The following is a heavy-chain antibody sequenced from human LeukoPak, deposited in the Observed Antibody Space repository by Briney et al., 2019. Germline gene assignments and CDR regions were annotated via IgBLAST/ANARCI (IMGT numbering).Heavy chain of an antibody. J-gene: IGHJ4*02. CDR2: IYYSGST. D-gene: IGHD3-22*01. Sequence: SETLSLTCTVSGRSISSYYWSWIRQPPGKGLEWIGYIYYSGSTDYNPSLKSRVTISVDTSKNQVSLKLSSVTAADTAVYYCARRWCNRLSSGFYPWYFDEWGLGTLVTVSS. CDR3: ARRWCNRLSSGFYPWYFDE. V-gene: IGHV4-59*08. CDR1: GRSISSYY.